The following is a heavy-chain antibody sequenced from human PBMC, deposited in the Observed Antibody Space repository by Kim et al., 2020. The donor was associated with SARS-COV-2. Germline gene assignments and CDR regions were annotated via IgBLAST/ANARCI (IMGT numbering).Heavy chain of an antibody. Sequence: GESLKISCKGSGYSFTSYWIGWVRQMPGKGLEWMGIIYPGDSDTRYSPSFQGQVTISADKSISTAYLQWSSLKASDPAMYYCARRGGTAVGYYYYYGMDVWGQGTTVTVSS. CDR3: ARRGGTAVGYYYYYGMDV. CDR1: GYSFTSYW. V-gene: IGHV5-51*01. J-gene: IGHJ6*02. CDR2: IYPGDSDT. D-gene: IGHD6-13*01.